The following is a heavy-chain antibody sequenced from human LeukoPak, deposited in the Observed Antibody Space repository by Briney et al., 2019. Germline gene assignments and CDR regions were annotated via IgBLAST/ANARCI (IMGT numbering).Heavy chain of an antibody. J-gene: IGHJ4*02. CDR2: INQDGSEN. Sequence: SGGSLRLSCAASGFTFSSYWMSWVRRSPGKGLEWVANINQDGSENHYVDSVKGRFTISRDNAKNSVFVQMNGLRVEDTAVYYCVRAGGSSWSDFWGQGTLVTVSS. D-gene: IGHD6-13*01. CDR3: VRAGGSSWSDF. CDR1: GFTFSSYW. V-gene: IGHV3-7*01.